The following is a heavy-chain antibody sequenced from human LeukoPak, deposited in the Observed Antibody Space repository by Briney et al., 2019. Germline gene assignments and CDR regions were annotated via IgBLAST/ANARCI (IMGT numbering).Heavy chain of an antibody. Sequence: SVKVSCKASGYTFTSYAISWVRQAPGQGLEWMGGIIPIFGTANYAQKFQGRVTITTDESTSTAYMELSSLRSEDTAVYYCARDLVTIFGVVTPSNWFDPWGQGTLVTVSS. D-gene: IGHD3-3*01. J-gene: IGHJ5*02. V-gene: IGHV1-69*05. CDR2: IIPIFGTA. CDR3: ARDLVTIFGVVTPSNWFDP. CDR1: GYTFTSYA.